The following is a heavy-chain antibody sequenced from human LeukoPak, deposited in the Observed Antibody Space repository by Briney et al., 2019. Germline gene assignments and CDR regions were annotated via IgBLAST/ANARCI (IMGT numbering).Heavy chain of an antibody. D-gene: IGHD3-10*01. CDR3: ARGFLAHFYGSISHDY. CDR1: GGSFSDYY. CDR2: INHNGGI. J-gene: IGHJ4*02. Sequence: SETLSLTCAVYGGSFSDYYWAWIRQPPGKGLEWIGEINHNGGINYNPSLKSRVTLSLDTSMNHVSLRLTSVTAADTGVYYCARGFLAHFYGSISHDYWGQGTLVSVSS. V-gene: IGHV4-34*01.